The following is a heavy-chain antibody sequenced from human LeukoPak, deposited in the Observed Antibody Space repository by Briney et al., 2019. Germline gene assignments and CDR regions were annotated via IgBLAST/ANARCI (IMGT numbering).Heavy chain of an antibody. J-gene: IGHJ3*02. Sequence: PGGSLRLSCAASGFTVSSNYMSWVRQAPGKGLEWVSVIYSGGSTYYADSVKGRFTISRDNSKNTLYLQMNSLRTEDTAVYYCARDTIYSSGWYGRYDAFDIWGQGTMVTVSS. CDR2: IYSGGST. D-gene: IGHD6-19*01. CDR3: ARDTIYSSGWYGRYDAFDI. V-gene: IGHV3-53*01. CDR1: GFTVSSNY.